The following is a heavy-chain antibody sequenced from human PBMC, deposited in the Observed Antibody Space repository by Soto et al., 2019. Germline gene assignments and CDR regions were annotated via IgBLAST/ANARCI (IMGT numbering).Heavy chain of an antibody. CDR3: ARAPILVSVTLHETYFDS. CDR1: GGTFSNSG. V-gene: IGHV1-69*01. Sequence: QLHLVQSGAEVKKPGSSLKVSCKASGGTFSNSGISWVRQAPGQGLEWMGGIIPIFDTTNYAQKLQGRITIIADESTNTVDMELSNLRSADTGVYYCARAPILVSVTLHETYFDSWGQGTLVTVSS. CDR2: IIPIFDTT. D-gene: IGHD4-17*01. J-gene: IGHJ4*02.